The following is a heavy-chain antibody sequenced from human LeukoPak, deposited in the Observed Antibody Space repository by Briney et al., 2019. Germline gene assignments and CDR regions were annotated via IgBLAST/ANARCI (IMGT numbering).Heavy chain of an antibody. CDR3: ARGQWLALDEYYFDY. CDR2: ISYDGSNK. Sequence: GRSLRLSCAASGFTFSSYGMHWVRQAPGKGLEWVAVISYDGSNKYYADSVKGRFTISRDNSKNTLYLQMNSLRAEDTAVYYCARGQWLALDEYYFDYWGQGTLVTVSS. V-gene: IGHV3-30*19. D-gene: IGHD6-19*01. J-gene: IGHJ4*02. CDR1: GFTFSSYG.